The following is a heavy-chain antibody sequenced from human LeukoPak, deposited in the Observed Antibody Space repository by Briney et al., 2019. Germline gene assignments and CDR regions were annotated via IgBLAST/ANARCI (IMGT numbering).Heavy chain of an antibody. CDR3: ATHHSGYGDLGSSVVY. CDR1: GYNFTNYW. J-gene: IGHJ4*02. V-gene: IGHV5-51*01. D-gene: IGHD4-17*01. CDR2: IYPGDSDT. Sequence: GESLKISCKGSGYNFTNYWIGWVRQMPGKGLEWMGIIYPGDSDTRYSPSFQGQVTISADKSISTAYLQWSSLKASDTAMYYCATHHSGYGDLGSSVVYWGQGTLVTVSS.